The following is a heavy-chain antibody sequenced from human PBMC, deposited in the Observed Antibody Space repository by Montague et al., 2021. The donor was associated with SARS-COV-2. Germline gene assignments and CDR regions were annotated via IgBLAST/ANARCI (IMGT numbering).Heavy chain of an antibody. CDR2: ISYDGSNK. J-gene: IGHJ4*02. V-gene: IGHV3-30-3*01. CDR3: AGGLLWFGEFGY. CDR1: GFPFSRYA. Sequence: SLRLSCSASGFPFSRYAMHWVRQAPGKGLEWVAVISYDGSNKYYADSVKGRFTISRDNSKNTLYLQMNSLRAEDAAVYYCAGGLLWFGEFGYWGQGTLVTVSS. D-gene: IGHD3-10*01.